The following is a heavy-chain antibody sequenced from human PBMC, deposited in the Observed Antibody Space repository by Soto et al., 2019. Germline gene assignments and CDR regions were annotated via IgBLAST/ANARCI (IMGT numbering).Heavy chain of an antibody. CDR2: IYSGGST. V-gene: IGHV3-53*04. Sequence: GGSLRLSCAASGFTVSSNYMSWVRQAPGKGLEWVSVIYSGGSTYYADSVKGRFTISRHNSKNTLYLQMNSLRAEDTAVYYCARALTGTLGPCDIWGQGTMVTVSS. D-gene: IGHD7-27*01. CDR3: ARALTGTLGPCDI. CDR1: GFTVSSNY. J-gene: IGHJ3*02.